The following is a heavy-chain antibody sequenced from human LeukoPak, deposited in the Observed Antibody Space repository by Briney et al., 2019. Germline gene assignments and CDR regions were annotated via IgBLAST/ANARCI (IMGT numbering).Heavy chain of an antibody. CDR3: ARGPPGKNTSKRPYYYMDV. J-gene: IGHJ6*03. Sequence: SQTLSLTCAISGDSVSRNTAGWNWIRQSPSRGLEWLGRTYYRSKWYSDFAPSVRNRITINPATSKNQFSLQLNSVTPEDTAVYYCARGPPGKNTSKRPYYYMDVWGKGTTVTVSS. D-gene: IGHD2-2*01. V-gene: IGHV6-1*01. CDR2: TYYRSKWYS. CDR1: GDSVSRNTAG.